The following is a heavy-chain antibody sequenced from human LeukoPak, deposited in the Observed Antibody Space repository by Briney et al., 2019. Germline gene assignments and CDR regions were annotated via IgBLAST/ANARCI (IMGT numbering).Heavy chain of an antibody. CDR3: GRERCGHWGIYSFAY. V-gene: IGHV4-59*01. J-gene: IGHJ4*02. CDR2: IYYSGST. CDR1: GGSISSYY. D-gene: IGHD3-16*01. Sequence: SETLSLTCTVSGGSISSYYWSWIRQPPGKGLEWIGYIYYSGSTNYNPSLKSRVTISVDTSKNQFSLKLSSVTAADPAVYYCGRERCGHWGIYSFAYGGGEPLVTVS.